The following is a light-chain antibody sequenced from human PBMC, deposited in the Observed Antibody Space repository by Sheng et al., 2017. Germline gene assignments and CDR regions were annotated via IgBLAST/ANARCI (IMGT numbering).Light chain of an antibody. Sequence: EIVLTQSPDFQSVTPKEKVTITCRASQSISSNLHWYQQKPDQSPKLLIKFASQSFSGVPSRFSGSGSGTEFTLTIDSLEVEDAATYYCHQSYSFPLTFGGGTKVEIK. J-gene: IGKJ4*01. V-gene: IGKV6-21*01. CDR2: FAS. CDR3: HQSYSFPLT. CDR1: QSISSN.